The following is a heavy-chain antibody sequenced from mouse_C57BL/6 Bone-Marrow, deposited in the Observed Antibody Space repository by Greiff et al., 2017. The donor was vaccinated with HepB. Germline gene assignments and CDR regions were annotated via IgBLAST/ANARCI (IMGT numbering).Heavy chain of an antibody. D-gene: IGHD1-1*01. J-gene: IGHJ2*01. CDR2: IYPGAGDT. Sequence: VQLQQSGAELVKPGASVKISCKASGYAFSSYWMNWVKQRPGKGLAWIGQIYPGAGDTNYNGKFKGKATLTADKSSSTAYMQLSSLTSEDSAVYFCASGTGTTVVDSYYVDYWGQGTTLTVSS. CDR1: GYAFSSYW. V-gene: IGHV1-80*01. CDR3: ASGTGTTVVDSYYVDY.